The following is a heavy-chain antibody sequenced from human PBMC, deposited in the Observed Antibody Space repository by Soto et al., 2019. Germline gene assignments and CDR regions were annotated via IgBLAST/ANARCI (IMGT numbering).Heavy chain of an antibody. CDR2: IYPGDSDT. J-gene: IGHJ6*02. V-gene: IGHV5-51*01. CDR3: ARLGFDYDFLSGYYNVHHYYGIDV. Sequence: SFTSYWITWVRQMPGGCLEWMGFIYPGDSDTTYNPSFQGKVTISADKSINTVYLQWSSLKASDTATYYCARLGFDYDFLSGYYNVHHYYGIDVWGQGTTVIVSS. CDR1: SFTSYW. D-gene: IGHD3-3*01.